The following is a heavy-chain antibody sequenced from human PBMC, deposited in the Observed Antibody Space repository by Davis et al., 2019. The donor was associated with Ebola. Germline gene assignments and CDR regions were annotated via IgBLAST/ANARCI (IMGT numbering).Heavy chain of an antibody. Sequence: ASVKVSCKASGYTFTGYYMHWVRQAPGQGLEWMGWINPNSGGTNYAQKFQGRVTMTRDTSISTAYMELSRLRSDDTAVYYCARGLAAAAYYFDYWGQGTLVTVSS. V-gene: IGHV1-2*02. CDR1: GYTFTGYY. CDR2: INPNSGGT. CDR3: ARGLAAAAYYFDY. J-gene: IGHJ4*02. D-gene: IGHD6-13*01.